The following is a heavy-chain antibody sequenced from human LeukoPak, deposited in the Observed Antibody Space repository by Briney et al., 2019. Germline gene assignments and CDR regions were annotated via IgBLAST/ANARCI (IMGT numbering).Heavy chain of an antibody. Sequence: SETLSLTCAVYGGSFSGYYWSWIRQTPGKGPEWIGETNHSGSTNYNPSLKSRVTMSVDTSKNQFSLKLSSVTAADTAVYYCARSTTVVTSGAFDIWGQGTMVTVSS. D-gene: IGHD4-23*01. CDR3: ARSTTVVTSGAFDI. V-gene: IGHV4-34*01. CDR1: GGSFSGYY. J-gene: IGHJ3*02. CDR2: TNHSGST.